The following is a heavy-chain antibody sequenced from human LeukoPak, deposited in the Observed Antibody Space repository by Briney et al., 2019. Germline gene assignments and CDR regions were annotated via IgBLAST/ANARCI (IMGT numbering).Heavy chain of an antibody. Sequence: PSETLSLTCAVSGGSISSGGYSWSWIRQPPGQGLEWIGYIYHSGSTYYNPSLKSRVTISVDRSKNQFSLELSSVTAADTAVYYCARAAAGLNWFDPWGQGTLVTVSS. V-gene: IGHV4-30-2*01. CDR2: IYHSGST. CDR1: GGSISSGGYS. CDR3: ARAAAGLNWFDP. J-gene: IGHJ5*02. D-gene: IGHD6-13*01.